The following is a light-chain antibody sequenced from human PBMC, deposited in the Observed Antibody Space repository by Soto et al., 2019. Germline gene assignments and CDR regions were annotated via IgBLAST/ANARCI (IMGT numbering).Light chain of an antibody. Sequence: EIVLTQSPATLSLSPGERATLSCRASQRISSYLAWYQHKPGQAPRLLIYGASNRATGIPARFSGSGSGTELTLTISSIEPEDSAVYYCQQRSNSLTFGGATKVEIK. J-gene: IGKJ4*01. CDR3: QQRSNSLT. CDR2: GAS. CDR1: QRISSY. V-gene: IGKV3-11*01.